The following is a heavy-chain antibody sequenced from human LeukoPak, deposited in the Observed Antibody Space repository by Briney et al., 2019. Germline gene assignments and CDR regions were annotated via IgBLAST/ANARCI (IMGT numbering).Heavy chain of an antibody. CDR3: ARGEYNYGRDWFDP. V-gene: IGHV1-46*01. J-gene: IGHJ5*02. D-gene: IGHD5-18*01. CDR2: INPSGGST. Sequence: ASVKVSCKASGYTFTNYYMHWVRQAPGQGLEWMGMINPSGGSTNYAQKFQGRVAMTRDTSISTAYMELSSLRSDDTAVYYCARGEYNYGRDWFDPWGQGTLVTVSS. CDR1: GYTFTNYY.